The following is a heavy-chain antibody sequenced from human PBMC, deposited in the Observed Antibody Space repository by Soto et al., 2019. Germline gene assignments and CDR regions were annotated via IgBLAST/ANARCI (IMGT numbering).Heavy chain of an antibody. V-gene: IGHV4-59*12. CDR3: ARGAPVLFDY. Sequence: SETLSLTCTVSGGSISSYYWTWIRQPPGKRLEWIGYIHYSGSTNYNPSLKSRVTISVDRSKNQFSLKLSSVTAADTAVYYCARGAPVLFDYWGQGTLVTVSS. CDR1: GGSISSYY. J-gene: IGHJ4*02. CDR2: IHYSGST.